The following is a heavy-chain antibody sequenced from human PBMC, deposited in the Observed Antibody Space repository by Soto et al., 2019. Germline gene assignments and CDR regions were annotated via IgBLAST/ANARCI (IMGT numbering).Heavy chain of an antibody. CDR1: GGTLRNYG. D-gene: IGHD4-17*01. J-gene: IGHJ6*02. CDR2: IIPVFGTA. V-gene: IGHV1-69*12. Sequence: QVQLVQSGAEVKKPGSSVRVSCKASGGTLRNYGLSWVRQAPGQGLEWMGGIIPVFGTANYAQKFQGRVTITADESTSTVDMDVTSLRSEDTAVYYCSRGDATKIVVTTYYGMDVWGQGTTVTVSS. CDR3: SRGDATKIVVTTYYGMDV.